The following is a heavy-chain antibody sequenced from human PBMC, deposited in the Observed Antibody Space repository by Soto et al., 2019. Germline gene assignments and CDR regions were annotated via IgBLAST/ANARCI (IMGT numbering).Heavy chain of an antibody. D-gene: IGHD6-13*01. CDR3: AREKAAASP. Sequence: EVQLVESGGGLVQPGGSLRLSCAASGFTFNTYWMSWVRQAPGKGLEWVANIKRDGRDKNYVDSVKGRFTISRDNAKNSVYLQMNSLRVEDTAVYYCAREKAAASPWGQGTLVTVSS. CDR2: IKRDGRDK. CDR1: GFTFNTYW. V-gene: IGHV3-7*01. J-gene: IGHJ5*02.